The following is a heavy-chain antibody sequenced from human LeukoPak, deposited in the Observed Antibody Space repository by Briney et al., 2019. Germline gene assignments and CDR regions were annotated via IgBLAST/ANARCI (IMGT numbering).Heavy chain of an antibody. CDR2: INHGGST. J-gene: IGHJ5*02. V-gene: IGHV4-34*01. CDR1: DGSFSNYY. D-gene: IGHD3-10*01. Sequence: SETLSLTCAVYDGSFSNYYWSWIRQSPRKGLEWIGEINHGGSTNYNPSLKSRVTISIDTSKNQFSLKLSSVTAADTAVYYCAREESMVRGASWFDPWGQGTLVTVSP. CDR3: AREESMVRGASWFDP.